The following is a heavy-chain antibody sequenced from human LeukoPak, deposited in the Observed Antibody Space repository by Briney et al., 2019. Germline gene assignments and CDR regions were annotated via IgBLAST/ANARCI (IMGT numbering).Heavy chain of an antibody. CDR3: ARGGGYSWFDY. J-gene: IGHJ4*02. CDR2: IDPNSGGT. CDR1: GYIFTAHF. Sequence: ASVKVSCKASGYIFTAHFIHWVRQAPGQGLEWMGWIDPNSGGTNCAQKFQGRVTMTRDTSVSAVYMELSSLRSDDTAVYYCARGGGYSWFDYWGQGTLVTVSS. D-gene: IGHD5-18*01. V-gene: IGHV1-2*02.